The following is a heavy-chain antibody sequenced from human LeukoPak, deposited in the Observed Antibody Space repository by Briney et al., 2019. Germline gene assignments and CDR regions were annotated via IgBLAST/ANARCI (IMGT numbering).Heavy chain of an antibody. V-gene: IGHV3-30*04. Sequence: GGSLRLSCAASGFTFSNYAMHWVRQAPGKGLEWVAVISYDGSNKYYADSVKGRFTISRDNSKNTLYLQMNSLRAEDTAVYYCARDRSRWLQFLYYWGQGTLVTVSS. J-gene: IGHJ4*02. CDR1: GFTFSNYA. CDR2: ISYDGSNK. CDR3: ARDRSRWLQFLYY. D-gene: IGHD5-24*01.